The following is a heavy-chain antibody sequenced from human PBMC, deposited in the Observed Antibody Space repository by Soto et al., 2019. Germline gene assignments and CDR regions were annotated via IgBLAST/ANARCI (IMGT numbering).Heavy chain of an antibody. Sequence: GASVKVSCKVSGYTLTELSMHWVRQAPGKGLGWMGGFDPEDGETIYAQRFQGRVTMTEDTSTDTAYMELSSLRSEDTAVYYCATRAFRFGRGPFDIWGQGTMVTVSS. J-gene: IGHJ3*02. CDR3: ATRAFRFGRGPFDI. CDR1: GYTLTELS. CDR2: FDPEDGET. D-gene: IGHD3-3*01. V-gene: IGHV1-24*01.